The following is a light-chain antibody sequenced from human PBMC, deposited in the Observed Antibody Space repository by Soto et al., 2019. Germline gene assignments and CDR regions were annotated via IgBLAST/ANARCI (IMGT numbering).Light chain of an antibody. V-gene: IGKV3-20*01. Sequence: EIVLTQSPGTLSLSPGERATLSCRASQSVNSNYFAWYQQKPGQSPRVLMYGASSRATGIPDRFSGSGSGTDFTLTISRLEPEDFAVYYCQQYDNSTRTFGQGTKVEIE. CDR1: QSVNSNY. J-gene: IGKJ1*01. CDR3: QQYDNSTRT. CDR2: GAS.